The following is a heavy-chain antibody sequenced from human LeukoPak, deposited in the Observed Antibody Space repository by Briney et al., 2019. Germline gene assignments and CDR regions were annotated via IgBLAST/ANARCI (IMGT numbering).Heavy chain of an antibody. V-gene: IGHV3-21*04. CDR3: AKSAYYDASGYYREYYFDY. D-gene: IGHD3-22*01. J-gene: IGHJ4*02. Sequence: GGSLRLSCAASGFTFSSYSMNWVRQAPGKGLEWVSSISSSSSYIYYADSVKGRFTISRDKTKNTLYLQMNSLRAEDTAVYYCAKSAYYDASGYYREYYFDYWGQGTLVTVSS. CDR1: GFTFSSYS. CDR2: ISSSSSYI.